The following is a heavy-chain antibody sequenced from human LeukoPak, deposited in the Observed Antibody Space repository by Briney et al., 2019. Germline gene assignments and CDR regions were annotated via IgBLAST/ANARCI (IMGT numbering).Heavy chain of an antibody. CDR1: GYTFTGYY. J-gene: IGHJ4*02. V-gene: IGHV1-2*02. CDR2: INPNSGGT. D-gene: IGHD3-22*01. Sequence: WASVKVSCKASGYTFTGYYMHWVRQAPGQGLEGMGWINPNSGGTNYAQKFQGRVTMTRDTSISTAYMELSRLRSDDTAVYYCARVTNYYDSSGYYFPLYYFDYWGQGTLVTVSS. CDR3: ARVTNYYDSSGYYFPLYYFDY.